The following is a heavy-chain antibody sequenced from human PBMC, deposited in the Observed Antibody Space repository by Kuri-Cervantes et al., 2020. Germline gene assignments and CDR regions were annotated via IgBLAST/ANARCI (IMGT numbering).Heavy chain of an antibody. J-gene: IGHJ4*02. Sequence: SVKVSCKASGGTFSSYAVSWVRQAPGQGLEWMGGIIPIFGTANYAQKFQGRVTITADESTSTAYMELSSLRSEDTAVYYCTLNSARPAVDYWGQGTLVTVSS. CDR1: GGTFSSYA. D-gene: IGHD2-21*01. CDR3: TLNSARPAVDY. CDR2: IIPIFGTA. V-gene: IGHV1-69*13.